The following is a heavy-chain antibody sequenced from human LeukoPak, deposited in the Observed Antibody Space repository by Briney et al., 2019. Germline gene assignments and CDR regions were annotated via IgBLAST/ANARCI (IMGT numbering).Heavy chain of an antibody. D-gene: IGHD6-13*01. CDR1: GFTFDDYA. CDR3: AKGSKPSYSSSWNYFDY. J-gene: IGHJ4*02. Sequence: HPGGSLRLSCAASGFTFDDYAMHWVRQAPGKGLEWVSLISSNGGSTYYADSVKGRFTISRDNSKNSLYLQMNSLRADDTALYYCAKGSKPSYSSSWNYFDYWGQGTLVTVSS. V-gene: IGHV3-43D*03. CDR2: ISSNGGST.